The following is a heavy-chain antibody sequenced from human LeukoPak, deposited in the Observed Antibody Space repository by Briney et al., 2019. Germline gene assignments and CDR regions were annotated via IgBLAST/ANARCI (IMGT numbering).Heavy chain of an antibody. J-gene: IGHJ4*02. D-gene: IGHD1-26*01. V-gene: IGHV1-18*01. Sequence: VASVKVSCKASGYTFTSYGISWVRQAPGQGLEWMGWISAYNGNTNYAQKLQGRVTMTTDTSTSTAYMELRSLRSDDTAVYYCARKIPGRGLSGSYWGRPGSFDYWGQGTLVTVSS. CDR3: ARKIPGRGLSGSYWGRPGSFDY. CDR2: ISAYNGNT. CDR1: GYTFTSYG.